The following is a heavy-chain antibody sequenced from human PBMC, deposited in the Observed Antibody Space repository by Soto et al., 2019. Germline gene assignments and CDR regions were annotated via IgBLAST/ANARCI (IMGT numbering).Heavy chain of an antibody. Sequence: ASVKVSCKASGYTFTSYYMHWVRQAPGQGLEWMGIINPSGGSTSYAQKFQGRVTMTRDTSTSTVYMELSSLRSEDTAVYYCARDGTGGGFGYYYYYYLDVWGQGTTVTVSS. CDR2: INPSGGST. D-gene: IGHD2-8*02. V-gene: IGHV1-46*03. CDR3: ARDGTGGGFGYYYYYYLDV. CDR1: GYTFTSYY. J-gene: IGHJ6*03.